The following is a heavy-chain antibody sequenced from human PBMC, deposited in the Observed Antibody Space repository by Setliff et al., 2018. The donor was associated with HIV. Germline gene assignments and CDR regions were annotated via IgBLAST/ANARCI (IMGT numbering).Heavy chain of an antibody. CDR1: GGSIRSSDNY. CDR3: ARVATGPEAFDI. Sequence: LSLTCTVSGGSIRSSDNYWSWIRQPPGRGLEWIGYVHSTGSTNCKSSLKSRVTISVDTSKNQFFLKLNSVTAADTAVYYCARVATGPEAFDIWGQGTMVTVSS. CDR2: VHSTGST. J-gene: IGHJ3*02. D-gene: IGHD3-9*01. V-gene: IGHV4-61*08.